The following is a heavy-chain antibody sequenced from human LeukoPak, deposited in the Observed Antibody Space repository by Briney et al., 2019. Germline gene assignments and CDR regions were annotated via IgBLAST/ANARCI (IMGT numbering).Heavy chain of an antibody. D-gene: IGHD3-10*02. Sequence: PGGSLRLSCAASGFTFSSYEMNCVRQAPGKGLECVSYISSSGSTIYYADSVKGRFTISRDNAKNSLYLQMNSMRAEDTDVYYCAELGITLIGGVWGKGTTVTISS. CDR2: ISSSGSTI. J-gene: IGHJ6*04. CDR3: AELGITLIGGV. CDR1: GFTFSSYE. V-gene: IGHV3-48*03.